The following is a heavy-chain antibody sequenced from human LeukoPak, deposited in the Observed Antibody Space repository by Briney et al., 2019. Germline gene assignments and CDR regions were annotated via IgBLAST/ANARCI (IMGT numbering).Heavy chain of an antibody. V-gene: IGHV3-64*01. Sequence: GGSLRLSCAASGFTFSSYAMHWVRQAPGKGLEYVSAISSNGGSTYYANSVKGRFTISRDNSKNTLYLQMGSLRAEDMAVYYCAREGESERELLHWRQGTLVTVSS. D-gene: IGHD1-26*01. CDR1: GFTFSSYA. CDR2: ISSNGGST. CDR3: AREGESERELLH. J-gene: IGHJ4*02.